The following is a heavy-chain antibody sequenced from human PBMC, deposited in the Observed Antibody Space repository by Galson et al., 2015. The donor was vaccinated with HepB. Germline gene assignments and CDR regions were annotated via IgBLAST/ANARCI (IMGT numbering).Heavy chain of an antibody. V-gene: IGHV4-39*01. CDR1: GGSISSSSYY. J-gene: IGHJ4*02. D-gene: IGHD3-10*01. CDR3: ARRSKEIWFGELAPPMFDY. CDR2: IYYSGST. Sequence: TLSLTCTVSGGSISSSSYYWGWIRQPPGKGLEWIGSIYYSGSTYYNPSLKSRVTISVDTSKNQFSLKLSSVTAADTAVYYCARRSKEIWFGELAPPMFDYWGQGTLVTVSS.